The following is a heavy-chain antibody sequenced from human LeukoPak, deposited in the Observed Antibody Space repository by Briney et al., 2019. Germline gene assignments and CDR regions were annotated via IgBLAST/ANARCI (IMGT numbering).Heavy chain of an antibody. Sequence: GGSLRLSCAASGLTFSSYWMSWVRQAPGKGLEWVANIKQDGSEKYYVDSVKGRFTISRDNAKNSLYLQMNSLRAEDTAVYYCARVGAWGDPESDYYDSSGPLLNGMDVWGQGTTVTVSS. V-gene: IGHV3-7*01. D-gene: IGHD3-22*01. CDR3: ARVGAWGDPESDYYDSSGPLLNGMDV. J-gene: IGHJ6*02. CDR1: GLTFSSYW. CDR2: IKQDGSEK.